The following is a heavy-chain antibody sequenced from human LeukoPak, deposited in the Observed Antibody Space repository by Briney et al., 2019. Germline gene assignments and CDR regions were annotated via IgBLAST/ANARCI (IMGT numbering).Heavy chain of an antibody. Sequence: GGSLRLSCAASGFTFSSYSMNWVRQAPGKGLEWVSSIRGGGEIFYADSVKGRFTLSRDDSRNTVYLQLNNLRVEDTAICYCAKANWVSNADAVWWGQGTLVTVSS. CDR2: IRGGGEI. CDR3: AKANWVSNADAVW. CDR1: GFTFSSYS. J-gene: IGHJ4*02. V-gene: IGHV3-23*01. D-gene: IGHD1-1*01.